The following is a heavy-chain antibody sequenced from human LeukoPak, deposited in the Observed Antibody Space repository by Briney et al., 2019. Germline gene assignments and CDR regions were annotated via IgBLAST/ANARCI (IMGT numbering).Heavy chain of an antibody. CDR1: GYTFTSYD. J-gene: IGHJ4*02. Sequence: ASVKVSCKASGYTFTSYDINWVRQATGQGLEWMGWMNPNSGNTGYAQKFQGRVTMTRNTSISTAYMELSSPRSEDTAVYYCAREGYCSGGSCHERFDYWGQGTLVTVSS. D-gene: IGHD2-15*01. V-gene: IGHV1-8*01. CDR3: AREGYCSGGSCHERFDY. CDR2: MNPNSGNT.